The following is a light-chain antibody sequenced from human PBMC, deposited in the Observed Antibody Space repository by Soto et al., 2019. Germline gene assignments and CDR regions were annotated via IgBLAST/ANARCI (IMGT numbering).Light chain of an antibody. CDR2: QVS. CDR3: MQGTHWPWT. V-gene: IGKV2-30*02. CDR1: QSLIHSDGNTY. Sequence: DVVMTQSPLSLPVTLGQPASISCRSSQSLIHSDGNTYLNWFQQRPGQSPRRLIYQVSDRDSGVPDRFSGSGSGTDCTLKISRVEAEDVGVYYCMQGTHWPWTFGQGTEVEIK. J-gene: IGKJ1*01.